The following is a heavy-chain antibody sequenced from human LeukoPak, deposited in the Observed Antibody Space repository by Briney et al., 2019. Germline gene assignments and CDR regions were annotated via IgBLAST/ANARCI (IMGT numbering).Heavy chain of an antibody. V-gene: IGHV3-74*03. CDR3: ASAHLDYYAPGYFDS. J-gene: IGHJ4*02. CDR1: GFIFSDYW. CDR2: IHNDGSDS. Sequence: GGSLRLSCAASGFIFSDYWMHWVRQVPGKGLVWVSRIHNDGSDSAYAYAVKGRFTISRDNARDTLYLQMNSLRAEETAVYYCASAHLDYYAPGYFDSWGRGTPVTVSS. D-gene: IGHD3-10*01.